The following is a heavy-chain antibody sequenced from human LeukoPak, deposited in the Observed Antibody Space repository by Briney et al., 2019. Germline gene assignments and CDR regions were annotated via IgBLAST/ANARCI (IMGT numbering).Heavy chain of an antibody. CDR3: AKEKGNNAYWDY. Sequence: GGSLRLSCAASGFTFTNFAMHWVRQAPGKGLEWVSAISGSGGSTYYADSVKGRFTISRDNSKNTLYLQMNSLRAEDTAVYYCAKEKGNNAYWDYWGQGTLVTVSS. D-gene: IGHD2-8*02. J-gene: IGHJ4*02. CDR2: ISGSGGST. V-gene: IGHV3-23*01. CDR1: GFTFTNFA.